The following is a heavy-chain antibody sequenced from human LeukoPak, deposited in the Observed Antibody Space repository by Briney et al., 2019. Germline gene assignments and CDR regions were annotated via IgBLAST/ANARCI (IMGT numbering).Heavy chain of an antibody. Sequence: ASVKVSCKAFGYGFTSYYIHWVRQAPGQGLEWMGIINPSVGGTTYARKFQGRVTMTRDTSPSTVYMELSSLISSPSAVYSRSRHGSGRYYPAEGRVDYWGQGTLVTVSS. D-gene: IGHD3-10*01. V-gene: IGHV1-46*03. CDR1: GYGFTSYY. CDR2: INPSVGGT. CDR3: SRHGSGRYYPAEGRVDY. J-gene: IGHJ4*02.